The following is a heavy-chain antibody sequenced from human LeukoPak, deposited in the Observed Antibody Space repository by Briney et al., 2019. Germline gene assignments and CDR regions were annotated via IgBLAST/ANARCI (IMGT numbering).Heavy chain of an antibody. CDR2: INPSGGST. CDR3: ARGMTTVTTWSWFDP. CDR1: GYTFTSYY. J-gene: IGHJ5*02. V-gene: IGHV1-46*01. Sequence: ASVKVSCKASGYTFTSYYMHWVRQAPGQGLEWMGIINPSGGSTSYAQKFQGRVTMTRDMSTSTAYMELRSLRSDDTAVYYCARGMTTVTTWSWFDPWGQGTLVTVSS. D-gene: IGHD4-17*01.